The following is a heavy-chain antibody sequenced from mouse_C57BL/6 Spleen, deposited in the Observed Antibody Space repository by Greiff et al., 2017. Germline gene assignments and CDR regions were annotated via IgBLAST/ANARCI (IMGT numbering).Heavy chain of an antibody. J-gene: IGHJ2*01. CDR1: GFTFSSYG. CDR3: ASSTPYYFDY. D-gene: IGHD1-1*01. V-gene: IGHV5-6*01. Sequence: EVNVVESGGDLVKPGGSLKLSCAASGFTFSSYGMSWVRQTPDKRLEWVATISSGGSYTYYPDSVKGRFTISRDNAKNTLYLQMSSLKSEDTAMYYCASSTPYYFDYWGQGTTLTVSS. CDR2: ISSGGSYT.